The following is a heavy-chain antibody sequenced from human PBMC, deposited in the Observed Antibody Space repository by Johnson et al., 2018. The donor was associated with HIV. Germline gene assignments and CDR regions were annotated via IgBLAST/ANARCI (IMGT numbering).Heavy chain of an antibody. CDR3: AKVPWGYSGYDTAFDI. D-gene: IGHD5-12*01. CDR2: IGTAGDT. Sequence: VQLVESGGGVVQPGGSLRLSCAASGFTFSSYDMHWVRQATGKGLEWVSAIGTAGDTYYPGSVKGRFTISRDNSKNTLYLQMNSLRAEDTAVYYCAKVPWGYSGYDTAFDIWGQGTMVTVSS. J-gene: IGHJ3*02. V-gene: IGHV3-13*01. CDR1: GFTFSSYD.